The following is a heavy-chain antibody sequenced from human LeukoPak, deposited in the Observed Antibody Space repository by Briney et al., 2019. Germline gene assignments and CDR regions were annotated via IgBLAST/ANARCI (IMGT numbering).Heavy chain of an antibody. CDR1: GYTFTSYY. V-gene: IGHV1-46*01. CDR3: ARGPMVRGVYMNWFDL. D-gene: IGHD3-10*01. CDR2: INPSGGST. Sequence: ASVKVSCKASGYTFTSYYMHWVRQAPGQGLERMGIINPSGGSTSYAQKFQGRVTMTRDTSTSTVYMELSSLRSEDTAVYYCARGPMVRGVYMNWFDLWGQGTLVTVSS. J-gene: IGHJ5*02.